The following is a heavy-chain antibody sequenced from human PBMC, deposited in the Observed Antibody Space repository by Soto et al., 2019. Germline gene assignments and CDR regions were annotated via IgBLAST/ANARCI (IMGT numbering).Heavy chain of an antibody. J-gene: IGHJ4*02. Sequence: EVPLVESGGDLVQPGGSLRLSCAVSGLTFSSYWMHWVRQAPGKGLEWVSRIDGDGSRTNYADSVKGRFTISRDNAKNTLYLHMNSLRAADTAVYYCVRGLDGDNWGQGTLVIVSS. CDR2: IDGDGSRT. CDR1: GLTFSSYW. V-gene: IGHV3-74*01. CDR3: VRGLDGDN.